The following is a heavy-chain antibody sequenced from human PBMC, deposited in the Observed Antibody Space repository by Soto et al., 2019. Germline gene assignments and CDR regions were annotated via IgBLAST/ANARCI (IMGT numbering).Heavy chain of an antibody. Sequence: PSETLSLTCAVYGGSLSGYYWSWIRRPPGKGLEWIGEINHSGSTNYNPSLKSRVTISVDTSKNQFSLKLSSVTAADTAVYYCALGNFDAFDIWGQGTMVTVSS. CDR2: INHSGST. CDR1: GGSLSGYY. CDR3: ALGNFDAFDI. V-gene: IGHV4-34*01. J-gene: IGHJ3*02.